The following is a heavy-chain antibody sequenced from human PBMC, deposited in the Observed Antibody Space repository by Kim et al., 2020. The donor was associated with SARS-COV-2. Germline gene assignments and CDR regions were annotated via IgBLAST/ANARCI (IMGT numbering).Heavy chain of an antibody. CDR3: ATNYVGDRAFDI. V-gene: IGHV1-24*01. Sequence: IYAQKFQGRVTMTEDTSTDTAYMELSSLSSEDTAVYYCATNYVGDRAFDIWGQGTMVTVSS. D-gene: IGHD3-16*01. J-gene: IGHJ3*02.